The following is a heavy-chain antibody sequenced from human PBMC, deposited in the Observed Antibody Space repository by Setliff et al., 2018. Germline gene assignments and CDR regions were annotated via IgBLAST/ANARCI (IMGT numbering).Heavy chain of an antibody. J-gene: IGHJ3*02. D-gene: IGHD2-15*01. CDR2: INHSGST. V-gene: IGHV4-34*01. Sequence: NPSETLSLTCAVYGGSFSGYYWSWIRQPPGKGLEWIGEINHSGSTNYNPSLKSRVTISVDTSKNQFSLKLSSVTAADTAVYYCARGFSGGSYDAFDIWGQGTMVTVSS. CDR1: GGSFSGYY. CDR3: ARGFSGGSYDAFDI.